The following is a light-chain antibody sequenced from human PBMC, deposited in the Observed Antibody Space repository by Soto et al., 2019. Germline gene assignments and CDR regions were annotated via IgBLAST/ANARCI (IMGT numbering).Light chain of an antibody. J-gene: IGLJ1*01. CDR3: SSYTSSTAYV. V-gene: IGLV2-14*01. CDR1: SSDVGGYNY. CDR2: EVS. Sequence: QSVLTQPASVSGSPGHSITISCSGTSSDVGGYNYVSWYQLHPGKAPKLIIYEVSNRPSGVSNRFSGSKSGNTASLTISGLQAEDEADYYCSSYTSSTAYVFGTGTKVTVL.